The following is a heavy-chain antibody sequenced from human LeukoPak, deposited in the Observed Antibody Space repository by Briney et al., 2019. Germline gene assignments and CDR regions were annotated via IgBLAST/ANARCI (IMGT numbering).Heavy chain of an antibody. CDR2: ISSSSSTI. D-gene: IGHD3-22*01. J-gene: IGHJ5*02. V-gene: IGHV3-48*01. CDR3: AKEARSSGYYYAWDWFDP. Sequence: PGGSLRLSCAASGFSFSTYTMNWVRQAPGKGLDWVSYISSSSSTIYYADSVKGRFTISRDNSKNTLYLQMNSLRAEDTAVYYCAKEARSSGYYYAWDWFDPWGQGTLVTVSS. CDR1: GFSFSTYT.